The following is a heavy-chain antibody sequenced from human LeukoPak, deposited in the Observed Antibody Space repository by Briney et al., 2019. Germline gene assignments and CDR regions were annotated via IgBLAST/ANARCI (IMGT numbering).Heavy chain of an antibody. J-gene: IGHJ3*02. V-gene: IGHV3-7*01. Sequence: GGSLRLSCAASGFTFSSYWMSWVRQAPGKGLEWVANIKQDGSEKYYVDSVEGRFTISRDNAKNSLYLQMNSLRAEDTAVYYCARDRYSSSWWAFDIWGQGTMVTVSS. CDR3: ARDRYSSSWWAFDI. CDR1: GFTFSSYW. D-gene: IGHD6-13*01. CDR2: IKQDGSEK.